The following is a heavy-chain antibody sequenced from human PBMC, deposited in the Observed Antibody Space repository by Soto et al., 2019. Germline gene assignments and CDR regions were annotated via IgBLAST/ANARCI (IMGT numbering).Heavy chain of an antibody. CDR2: VLPISGST. Sequence: VQLVQSGAEVRKPGSSVKVSCKTSGGLISKYSFNWVRQAPGQGLEWMGGVLPISGSTDYAQKFQGRRTITADRSTSTVYMELSRLRSDDTANYYCATIRVRGGPLRFEDGGQGMLISVSS. CDR3: ATIRVRGGPLRFED. CDR1: GGLISKYS. J-gene: IGHJ4*01. D-gene: IGHD5-12*01. V-gene: IGHV1-69*06.